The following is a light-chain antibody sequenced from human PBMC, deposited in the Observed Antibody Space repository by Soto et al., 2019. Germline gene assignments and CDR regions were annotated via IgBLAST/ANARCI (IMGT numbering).Light chain of an antibody. CDR2: GAA. V-gene: IGKV3-15*01. CDR1: QSIDTD. CDR3: QQYNNWPLT. Sequence: EIVVTQSPATLSASPGERATLSCRASQSIDTDLAWYQQKPGQAPRFLIFGAATRTTGVPARFSGSGSGTEFTLTISSLQSEDFAVYYCQQYNNWPLTFGGGTKVDIK. J-gene: IGKJ4*01.